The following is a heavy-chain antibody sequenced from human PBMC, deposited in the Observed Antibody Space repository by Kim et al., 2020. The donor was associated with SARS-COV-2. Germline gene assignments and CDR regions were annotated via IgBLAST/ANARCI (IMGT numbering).Heavy chain of an antibody. CDR3: ARWQEGGDSFGY. J-gene: IGHJ4*02. CDR2: INHSGST. V-gene: IGHV4-34*01. Sequence: SETLSLTCAVYGGSFSGYYWSWIRQPPGKGLEWIGEINHSGSTNYNPSLKSRVTISVDTSKNQFSLKLSSVTAADTAVYYCARWQEGGDSFGYWGQGTL. CDR1: GGSFSGYY. D-gene: IGHD2-21*01.